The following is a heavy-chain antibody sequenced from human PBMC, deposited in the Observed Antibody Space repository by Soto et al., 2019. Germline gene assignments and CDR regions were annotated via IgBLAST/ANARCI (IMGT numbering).Heavy chain of an antibody. CDR3: AKAGGLRFLPYDP. V-gene: IGHV3-30*18. Sequence: QLQVVESGGGVVQPGRSLRLSCEASGFTFSSYGMHWVRQAPGKGLEWVAVISYDESNTHYADSVKGRVTISRDNSKNMVYLQMNSLRPEDTAVYYCAKAGGLRFLPYDPWGQGTLVTVSS. D-gene: IGHD3-3*01. CDR2: ISYDESNT. CDR1: GFTFSSYG. J-gene: IGHJ5*02.